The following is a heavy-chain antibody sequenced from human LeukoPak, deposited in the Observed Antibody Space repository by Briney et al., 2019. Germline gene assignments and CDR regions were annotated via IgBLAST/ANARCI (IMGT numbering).Heavy chain of an antibody. D-gene: IGHD4-17*01. J-gene: IGHJ5*02. CDR1: GFTFSSYA. V-gene: IGHV3-23*01. Sequence: GGSLRLSCAASGFTFSSYAMSWVRQAPGKGLEWVSDISGSGGSTYYADSVKGRFTISRDNSKNTLSLQMNSLRAEDTAVYYCAKAGYGDYIYNWFDPWGQGTLVTVSS. CDR3: AKAGYGDYIYNWFDP. CDR2: ISGSGGST.